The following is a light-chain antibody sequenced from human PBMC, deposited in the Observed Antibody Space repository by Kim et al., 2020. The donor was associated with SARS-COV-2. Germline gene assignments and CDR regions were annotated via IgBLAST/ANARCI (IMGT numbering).Light chain of an antibody. V-gene: IGLV2-14*03. CDR1: SSDVGGYNY. Sequence: QSALTQPASVSGSPGQSITISCTGTSSDVGGYNYVSWYQQHPDKAPKLMIYDVSNRPSGVSNRFSGSKSGNTASLTISGLQAEDEADYYCSSHTSSSTWVFGGGTKLTVL. CDR2: DVS. J-gene: IGLJ3*02. CDR3: SSHTSSSTWV.